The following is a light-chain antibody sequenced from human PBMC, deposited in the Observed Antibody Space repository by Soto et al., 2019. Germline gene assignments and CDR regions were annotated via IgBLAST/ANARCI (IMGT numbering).Light chain of an antibody. CDR3: QQYGSSLLT. J-gene: IGKJ4*01. Sequence: EIVLTQSPGTLSLSPGERATLSCRASQSVSSYLAWYQQKPGQAPRLLIYDASNRATGIPARFSGGGSGTDFTLTISRLEPEDFAVYYCQQYGSSLLTFGGGTKVDIK. CDR1: QSVSSY. CDR2: DAS. V-gene: IGKV3-20*01.